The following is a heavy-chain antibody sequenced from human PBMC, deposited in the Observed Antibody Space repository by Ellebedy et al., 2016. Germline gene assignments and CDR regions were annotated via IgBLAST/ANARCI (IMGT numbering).Heavy chain of an antibody. V-gene: IGHV3-23*01. CDR2: ISASGGAT. J-gene: IGHJ4*02. CDR3: AKDGGRFWFDY. D-gene: IGHD3-16*01. CDR1: GFTFSSYA. Sequence: GESLKISCAASGFTFSSYAMSWVRQAPGKGLEWVSAISASGGATYYADSVEGRFTISRDNSKNTLYLQMNSLRAEDTAVYYCAKDGGRFWFDYWGQGTLVTVSS.